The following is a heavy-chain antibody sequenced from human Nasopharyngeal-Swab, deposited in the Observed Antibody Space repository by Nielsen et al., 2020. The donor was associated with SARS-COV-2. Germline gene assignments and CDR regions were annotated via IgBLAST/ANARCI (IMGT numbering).Heavy chain of an antibody. D-gene: IGHD3-3*01. Sequence: WIRQPPGTGLEWVSYISGGSGTINYVDSVKGRFTISRDNAKNSLYLQMNSLRAEDTAVYYCARDSPITIFGVVITTPVDYWGQGTLVTVSS. CDR3: ARDSPITIFGVVITTPVDY. J-gene: IGHJ4*02. V-gene: IGHV3-48*01. CDR2: ISGGSGTI.